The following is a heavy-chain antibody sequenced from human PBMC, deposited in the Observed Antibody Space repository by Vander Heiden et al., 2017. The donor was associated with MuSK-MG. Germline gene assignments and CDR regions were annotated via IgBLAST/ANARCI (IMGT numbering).Heavy chain of an antibody. D-gene: IGHD2-15*01. J-gene: IGHJ4*02. Sequence: QVQLVQSGAEVKKPGASVKVSCKASGYTFTSYDINWVRQATGQGLEWMGWMNPNSGNTGYAQKVQGRVTMTRNTSISTAYMELSSLRSEETAVYYCARTGCSGGSCYSPYWGQGTLVTVSS. CDR2: MNPNSGNT. V-gene: IGHV1-8*01. CDR3: ARTGCSGGSCYSPY. CDR1: GYTFTSYD.